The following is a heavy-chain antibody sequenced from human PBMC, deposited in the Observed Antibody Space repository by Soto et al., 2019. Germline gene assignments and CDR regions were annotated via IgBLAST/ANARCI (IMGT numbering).Heavy chain of an antibody. J-gene: IGHJ4*02. Sequence: QVQLVKSGAEEKKPGASVKVSCKASGYTFTSYAMQWVRQAPGQRLEWMGWINAGNGNTKYSQKFQGRVTITRDTSASTAYMELSSLRSEDTAVYYCARGSGYYYWDDYWGQGTLVTVSS. CDR2: INAGNGNT. D-gene: IGHD3-22*01. CDR3: ARGSGYYYWDDY. CDR1: GYTFTSYA. V-gene: IGHV1-3*05.